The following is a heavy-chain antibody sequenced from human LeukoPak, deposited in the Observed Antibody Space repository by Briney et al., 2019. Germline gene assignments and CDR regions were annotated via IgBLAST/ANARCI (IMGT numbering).Heavy chain of an antibody. Sequence: GGSLRLSCAASGFTFSSYGMNWVRQAPGKGLEWVSAISGRDDSTNYADSVKGRFTISRDNSKNTLYLQMNSLRAEDTAVYYCARAKRGYSYVIDYWGQGTLVTVSS. J-gene: IGHJ4*02. CDR2: ISGRDDST. CDR3: ARAKRGYSYVIDY. D-gene: IGHD5-18*01. V-gene: IGHV3-23*01. CDR1: GFTFSSYG.